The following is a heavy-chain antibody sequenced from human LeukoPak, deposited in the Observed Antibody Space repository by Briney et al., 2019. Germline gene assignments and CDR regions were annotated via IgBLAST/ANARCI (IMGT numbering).Heavy chain of an antibody. CDR2: INHSGST. Sequence: SETLSLTCAVYGGSFSGYYWSWIRQPPGKGLEWIGEINHSGSTNYNPSLKSRVTISVDTSKNQFSLKLSSVTAADTAVYYCARQEQQLIYDWFDPWGQGTLVTVSS. CDR3: ARQEQQLIYDWFDP. J-gene: IGHJ5*02. CDR1: GGSFSGYY. V-gene: IGHV4-34*01. D-gene: IGHD2-2*02.